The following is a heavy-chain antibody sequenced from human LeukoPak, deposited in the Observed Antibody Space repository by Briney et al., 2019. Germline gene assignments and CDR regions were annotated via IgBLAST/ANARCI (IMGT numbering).Heavy chain of an antibody. Sequence: GRSLRLSCAASGFTFSSYAMHWVRQAPGKGLEWVAVISYDGSNKYYADSVKGRFTISRDNAKNSLYLQMNSLRDEDTAVYYCARDQPGATVTTFFDYWGQGTLVTVSS. V-gene: IGHV3-30-3*01. D-gene: IGHD4-17*01. CDR1: GFTFSSYA. CDR2: ISYDGSNK. CDR3: ARDQPGATVTTFFDY. J-gene: IGHJ4*02.